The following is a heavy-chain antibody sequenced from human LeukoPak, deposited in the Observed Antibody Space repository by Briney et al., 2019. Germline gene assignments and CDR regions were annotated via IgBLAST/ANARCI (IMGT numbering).Heavy chain of an antibody. Sequence: GGSLRLSCAASGFTFSSYLMSWVRQAPGKGLEWGSSINAGGGATYYSDSVKGRFTISRDNSKNTLHLQLNSVRAEDTALYYCAKSCGGTCYYYGMEVGGQGTTVSVSS. V-gene: IGHV3-23*01. CDR1: GFTFSSYL. D-gene: IGHD2-15*01. CDR3: AKSCGGTCYYYGMEV. CDR2: INAGGGAT. J-gene: IGHJ6*01.